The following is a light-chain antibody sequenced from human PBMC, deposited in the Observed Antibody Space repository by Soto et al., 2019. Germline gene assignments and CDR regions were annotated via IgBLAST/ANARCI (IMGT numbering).Light chain of an antibody. V-gene: IGKV3-20*01. Sequence: IVLTQSPGTLSLSPWERATLSCRASQSVGSSYLAWYQQKPGQAPRLLIYGASSRATGIPDRFSGSGSGTDFTLTISRLEPEDFAVYYCQQYGSSPPITFGQGTRLEIK. J-gene: IGKJ5*01. CDR1: QSVGSSY. CDR3: QQYGSSPPIT. CDR2: GAS.